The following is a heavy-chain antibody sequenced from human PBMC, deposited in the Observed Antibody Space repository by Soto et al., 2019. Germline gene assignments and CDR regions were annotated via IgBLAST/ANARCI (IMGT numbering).Heavy chain of an antibody. Sequence: GVSVRLSCAVSGFIFSGYSMNWVRQAPGKGLEWVSSIGTSGSYIYDTDSVKGRFTISRDNTKDSLYLQMNSLRAEDTAIYYCARGSAFIGLDYWGQGT. CDR1: GFIFSGYS. D-gene: IGHD1-26*01. CDR2: IGTSGSYI. J-gene: IGHJ4*02. CDR3: ARGSAFIGLDY. V-gene: IGHV3-21*01.